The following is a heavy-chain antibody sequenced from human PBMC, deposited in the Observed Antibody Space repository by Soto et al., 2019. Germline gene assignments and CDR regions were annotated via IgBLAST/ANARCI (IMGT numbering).Heavy chain of an antibody. J-gene: IGHJ4*02. D-gene: IGHD4-4*01. CDR3: AKDEGDYYSNYPDY. V-gene: IGHV3-23*01. CDR2: ISGSGSRT. CDR1: GFTFSSYA. Sequence: TGESLRLSCAASGFTFSSYAMNWVRQAPGKGLEWVSGISGSGSRTYYADSVKGRFTISRDNSKNTLYLQMNSLRAEGTAVYYCAKDEGDYYSNYPDYWGQGSPVTVSS.